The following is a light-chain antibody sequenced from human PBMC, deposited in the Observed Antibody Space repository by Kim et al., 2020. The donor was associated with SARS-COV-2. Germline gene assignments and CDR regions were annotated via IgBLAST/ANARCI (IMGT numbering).Light chain of an antibody. J-gene: IGLJ2*01. CDR2: YDS. V-gene: IGLV3-21*04. CDR3: QVWDSSSDHRAV. Sequence: PGKTARVSCGGNSIGSKSVHWYQQKSGQAPALVIYYDSDRPSGIPERFSGSNSGNTATLTISRVEAGDEADYYCQVWDSSSDHRAVFGGGTQLTVL. CDR1: SIGSKS.